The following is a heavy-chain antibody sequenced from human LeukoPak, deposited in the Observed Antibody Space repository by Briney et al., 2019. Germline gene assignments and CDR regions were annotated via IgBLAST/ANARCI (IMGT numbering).Heavy chain of an antibody. CDR1: GGTFSSYA. Sequence: GASVKVSCKAFGGTFSSYAISWVRQAPGQGLEWMGWISAYNGNTNYAQKLQGRVTMTTDTSTSTAYMELRSLRSDDTAVYYCARAGVLYDYVWGSYLDYWGQGTLVTVSS. CDR3: ARAGVLYDYVWGSYLDY. V-gene: IGHV1-18*01. D-gene: IGHD3-16*02. CDR2: ISAYNGNT. J-gene: IGHJ4*02.